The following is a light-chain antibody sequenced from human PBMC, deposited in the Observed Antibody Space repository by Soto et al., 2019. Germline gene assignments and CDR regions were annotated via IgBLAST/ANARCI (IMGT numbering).Light chain of an antibody. CDR1: SSNIGTGYD. CDR3: QSYDSSLSTYV. V-gene: IGLV1-40*01. J-gene: IGLJ1*01. Sequence: QSALTQPPSVSGAPGQRVTISCTGSSSNIGTGYDVHWYQQLPGTAPKVLIYGSTNRPSGVPDRFSGSKSGTSASLAITGLQAEDEADYYCQSYDSSLSTYVFGTGTKVTVL. CDR2: GST.